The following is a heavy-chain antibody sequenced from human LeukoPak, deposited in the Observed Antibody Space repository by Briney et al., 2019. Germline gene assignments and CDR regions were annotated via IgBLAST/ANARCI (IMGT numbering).Heavy chain of an antibody. CDR3: AAASNRRYYYFDY. V-gene: IGHV1-2*02. CDR1: GYTFTGFY. Sequence: ASVKVSCKASGYTFTGFYMHWVRRAPGQGLEWMGWINPNSGGTNYAQKFQGRVTMTRDTSISTAYMELSRLRSDDTAVYYCAAASNRRYYYFDYWGQGTLVTVSS. J-gene: IGHJ4*02. CDR2: INPNSGGT. D-gene: IGHD1-14*01.